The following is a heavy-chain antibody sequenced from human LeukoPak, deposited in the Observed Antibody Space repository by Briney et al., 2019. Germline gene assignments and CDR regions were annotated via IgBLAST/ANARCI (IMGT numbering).Heavy chain of an antibody. CDR1: NGSINTYY. Sequence: SETLSLTCTVSNGSINTYYWSWIRQPPGKGLEWIGYIYYSGSTNYNPSLKSRVTISVDTSKNQFSLKLSSVTAADTAVYYCARHAIYSGGYSFWFDPWGLGTLVTVSS. CDR3: ARHAIYSGGYSFWFDP. CDR2: IYYSGST. J-gene: IGHJ5*02. V-gene: IGHV4-59*01. D-gene: IGHD1-26*01.